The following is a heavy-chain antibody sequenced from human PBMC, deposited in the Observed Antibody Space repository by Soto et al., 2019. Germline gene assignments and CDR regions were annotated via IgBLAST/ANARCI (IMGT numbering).Heavy chain of an antibody. J-gene: IGHJ6*02. D-gene: IGHD6-13*01. V-gene: IGHV4-59*01. CDR1: GGSISSYY. CDR3: AGYIAAAGMGHHYYYGMDV. CDR2: IYYSGST. Sequence: SETLSLTCTVSGGSISSYYWSWIRQPPGKGLEWIGYIYYSGSTNYNPSLKSRVTISVDTSKNQFSLKLSSVTAADTAVYYCAGYIAAAGMGHHYYYGMDVWGQGTTVTVSS.